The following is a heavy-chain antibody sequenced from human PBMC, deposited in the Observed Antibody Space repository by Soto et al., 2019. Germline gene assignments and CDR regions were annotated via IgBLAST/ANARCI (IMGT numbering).Heavy chain of an antibody. D-gene: IGHD3-9*01. J-gene: IGHJ3*02. CDR1: GGSISSYY. CDR3: ARMYYDIFTGDSPDAFDI. V-gene: IGHV4-59*01. Sequence: SETLSLTCTVSGGSISSYYWSWIRQPPGKGLEWIGYIYYSGSTNYNPSLKSRVTISVDTSKNQFSLKLSSVTAADTAVYYCARMYYDIFTGDSPDAFDIWGQGTMVTVSS. CDR2: IYYSGST.